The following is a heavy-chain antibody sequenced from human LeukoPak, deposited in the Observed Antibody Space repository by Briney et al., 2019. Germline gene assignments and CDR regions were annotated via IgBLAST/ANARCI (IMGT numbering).Heavy chain of an antibody. D-gene: IGHD5-12*01. V-gene: IGHV3-74*01. Sequence: PGRSLRLSCAASGFTFSSYWMHWVRQAPGKGLVWVSRINSDGSSTRYADSVKGRFTISRDNAKNTLYLQMNSLRAEDTAVYYCARVDGYSGYDSYYGMDVWGQGTTVTVSS. CDR3: ARVDGYSGYDSYYGMDV. J-gene: IGHJ6*02. CDR2: INSDGSST. CDR1: GFTFSSYW.